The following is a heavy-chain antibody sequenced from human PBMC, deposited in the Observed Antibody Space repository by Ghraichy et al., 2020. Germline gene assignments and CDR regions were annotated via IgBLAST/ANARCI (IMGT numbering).Heavy chain of an antibody. V-gene: IGHV1-2*02. CDR3: ARVVAGTGTLYFDY. Sequence: ASVKVSCKASGYTFTGYYMHWVRQAPGQGLEWMGWINPNSGGTNYAQKFQGRVTMTRDTSISTAYMELSRLRSDDTAVYYCARVVAGTGTLYFDYWGQGTLVTVSS. D-gene: IGHD6-19*01. CDR1: GYTFTGYY. J-gene: IGHJ4*02. CDR2: INPNSGGT.